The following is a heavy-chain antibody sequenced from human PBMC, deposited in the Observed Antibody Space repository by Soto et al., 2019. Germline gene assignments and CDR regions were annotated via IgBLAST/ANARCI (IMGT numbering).Heavy chain of an antibody. CDR2: IYHSGST. V-gene: IGHV4-30-2*01. Sequence: QLQLQESGSGLVKPSQTLSLTCAVSGGSISSGGYSWSWIRQPPGKGLEWIGYIYHSGSTYYNPSLNGRVTISVDRSKNQSSRKLSSVTAADTAVYYCARATEANYGDRSRRAFDIWGQGTMVTVSS. CDR1: GGSISSGGYS. J-gene: IGHJ3*02. CDR3: ARATEANYGDRSRRAFDI. D-gene: IGHD4-17*01.